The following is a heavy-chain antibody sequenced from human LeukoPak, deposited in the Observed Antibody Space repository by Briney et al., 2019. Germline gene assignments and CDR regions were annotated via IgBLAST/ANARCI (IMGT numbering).Heavy chain of an antibody. J-gene: IGHJ4*02. D-gene: IGHD2-15*01. CDR3: ARKYCSGGSCYGPIDY. CDR1: GYTFTSYG. CDR2: ISAYNGNT. Sequence: ASVKVSCKASGYTFTSYGISWVRQAPGQGLEWMGWISAYNGNTNYAQKLQGRVTMTTDTSTSTAYMELRSLRSDDTAVYYCARKYCSGGSCYGPIDYWGQGTLVTVSS. V-gene: IGHV1-18*01.